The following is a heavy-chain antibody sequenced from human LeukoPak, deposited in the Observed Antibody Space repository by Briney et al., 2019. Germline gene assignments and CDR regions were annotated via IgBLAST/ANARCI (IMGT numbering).Heavy chain of an antibody. CDR1: GYTFTSYG. J-gene: IGHJ6*02. V-gene: IGHV1-69*13. Sequence: ASVKVSCKAFGYTFTSYGISWVRQAPGQGLEWMGGIIPIFGTANYAQKFQGRVTITADESTSTAYMELSSLRSEDTAVYYCARLDEYSSSSRYYGMDVWGQGTTVTVFS. CDR2: IIPIFGTA. CDR3: ARLDEYSSSSRYYGMDV. D-gene: IGHD6-6*01.